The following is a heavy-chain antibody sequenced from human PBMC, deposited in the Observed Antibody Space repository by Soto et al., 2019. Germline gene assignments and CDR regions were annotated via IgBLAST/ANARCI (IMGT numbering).Heavy chain of an antibody. D-gene: IGHD6-13*01. CDR1: GFTFSSYS. J-gene: IGHJ4*02. CDR2: ISSSSSYI. Sequence: NPGGSLRLSCAASGFTFSSYSMNWVRQAPGKGLEWVSSISSSSSYIYYADSVKGRFTISRDNSKNTLYLQMNSLRAEDTAVYYCARRGILRTGPLDYWGRGALVTVSS. V-gene: IGHV3-21*04. CDR3: ARRGILRTGPLDY.